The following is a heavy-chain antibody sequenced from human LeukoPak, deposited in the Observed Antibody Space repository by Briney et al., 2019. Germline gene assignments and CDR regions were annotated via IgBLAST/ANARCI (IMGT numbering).Heavy chain of an antibody. Sequence: GGFLRLSCAASGFTFSGYAMHWVRQAPGKGLEWVSAISGSGGSTYYADSVKGRFTISRDNSKNTLYLQMNSLRAEDAAVYYCAKDPAYYYGSGSYPDYWGQGTLVTVSS. CDR3: AKDPAYYYGSGSYPDY. D-gene: IGHD3-10*01. CDR1: GFTFSGYA. J-gene: IGHJ4*02. CDR2: ISGSGGST. V-gene: IGHV3-23*01.